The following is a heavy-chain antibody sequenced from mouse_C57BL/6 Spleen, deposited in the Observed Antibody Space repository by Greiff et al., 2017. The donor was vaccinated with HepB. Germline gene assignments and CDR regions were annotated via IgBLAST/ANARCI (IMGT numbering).Heavy chain of an antibody. J-gene: IGHJ3*01. CDR3: TRDWDGAY. V-gene: IGHV1-15*01. Sequence: VQLQQSGAELVRPGASVTLSCKASGYTFTDYEMHWVKQTPVHGLEWIGAIDPETGGTAYNQKFKGKAILTADKSSSTAYMELRSLTPEDSAVYYCTRDWDGAYWGQGTLVTVSA. CDR1: GYTFTDYE. D-gene: IGHD4-1*01. CDR2: IDPETGGT.